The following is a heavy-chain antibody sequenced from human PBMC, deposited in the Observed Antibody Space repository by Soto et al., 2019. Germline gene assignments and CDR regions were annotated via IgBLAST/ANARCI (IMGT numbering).Heavy chain of an antibody. D-gene: IGHD6-13*01. CDR3: ATDSGAIAADAFDI. Sequence: ASVKVSCKVSGYTLTDLSMHWVRQAPGQGLEWMGGFDPEDGETIYAQKFQGRVTMTEDTSTDTAYMELSSLRSEDTAVYYCATDSGAIAADAFDIWGQGTMVTVSS. CDR1: GYTLTDLS. J-gene: IGHJ3*02. V-gene: IGHV1-24*01. CDR2: FDPEDGET.